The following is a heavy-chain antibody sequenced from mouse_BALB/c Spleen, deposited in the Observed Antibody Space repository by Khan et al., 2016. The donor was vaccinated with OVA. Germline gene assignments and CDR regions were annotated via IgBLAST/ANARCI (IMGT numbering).Heavy chain of an antibody. CDR1: GYSITSGYA. CDR3: ARKNYYGYAMDY. D-gene: IGHD1-1*01. CDR2: ISYSGST. Sequence: EVHLVESEPGLVKPSQSLSLTCTVTGYSITSGYAWNWIQQFPGNKLEWMGYISYSGSTSYNPSLRSRISITRDTSKNQFFLQLNSVTTEDTATYYCARKNYYGYAMDYWGQGTSVTVSS. V-gene: IGHV3-2*02. J-gene: IGHJ4*01.